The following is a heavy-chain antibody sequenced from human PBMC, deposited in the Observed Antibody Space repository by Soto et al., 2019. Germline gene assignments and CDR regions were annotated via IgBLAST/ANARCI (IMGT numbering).Heavy chain of an antibody. CDR2: MNPNSGNT. D-gene: IGHD3-3*01. CDR3: ARSLSNNPMDYDFWRGYWNIPNYYYYMDV. V-gene: IGHV1-8*01. CDR1: GYTFTSYD. Sequence: GASVKVSCKASGYTFTSYDINWVRQATGQGLEWMGWMNPNSGNTGYAQKFQGRVTMTRNTSISTAYMELSSLRSEDTAVYYCARSLSNNPMDYDFWRGYWNIPNYYYYMDVWGKGTTVTVSS. J-gene: IGHJ6*03.